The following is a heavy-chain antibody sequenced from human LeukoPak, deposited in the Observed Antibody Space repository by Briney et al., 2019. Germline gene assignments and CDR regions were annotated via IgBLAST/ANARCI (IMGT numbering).Heavy chain of an antibody. V-gene: IGHV3-11*06. CDR1: GFTFSDYY. Sequence: GGSLMLSCAASGFTFSDYYIGSIRQAPGKGLEWVSYISDSSGYTKDADSVKGRFTISRDNAKKSMYLQMNSLRADDTAVYYCARARVGGSYVFDIWGQGTMVTVSS. CDR2: ISDSSGYT. J-gene: IGHJ3*02. CDR3: ARARVGGSYVFDI. D-gene: IGHD1-26*01.